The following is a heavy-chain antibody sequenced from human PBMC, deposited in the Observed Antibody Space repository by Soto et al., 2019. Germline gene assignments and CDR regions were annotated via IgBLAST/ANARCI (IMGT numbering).Heavy chain of an antibody. CDR2: RWYDGSNK. CDR3: ARDLYLPAAMHYYGMDV. D-gene: IGHD2-2*01. J-gene: IGHJ6*02. V-gene: IGHV3-33*01. Sequence: GGSLRLSCAASGFTFSSYGMHGVRQAPGKGLEWVAVRWYDGSNKDYAESVKGRVTISGDNSKNTLYLQMNSLRAEDTAVYYCARDLYLPAAMHYYGMDVWGQGTTVTVSS. CDR1: GFTFSSYG.